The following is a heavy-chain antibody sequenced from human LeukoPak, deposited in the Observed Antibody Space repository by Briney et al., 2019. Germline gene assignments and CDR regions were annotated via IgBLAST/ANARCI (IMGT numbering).Heavy chain of an antibody. Sequence: SETLSLTCTVSGGSISSGSYYWSWIRQPAGKGLEWIGRIYTSGSTNYNPSLKSRVTISVDTSKNQFSLKLSSVTAADTAVYYCAREGYCSGGSCYSTPYWGQGTLATVSS. CDR3: AREGYCSGGSCYSTPY. V-gene: IGHV4-61*02. J-gene: IGHJ4*02. CDR2: IYTSGST. D-gene: IGHD2-15*01. CDR1: GGSISSGSYY.